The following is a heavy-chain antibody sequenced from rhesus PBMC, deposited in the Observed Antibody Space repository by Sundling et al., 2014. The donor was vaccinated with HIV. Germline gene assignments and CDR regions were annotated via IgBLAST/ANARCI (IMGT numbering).Heavy chain of an antibody. Sequence: QVQLQESGPGLVKPSETLSLTCAVSGDSISDSYSWNWIRQPPGKGLEWIGNIYGSSGNTYLNPSLKSRVTISKDTSKNQFSLRLSSVTAADTAVYYCARTGPWTGYYSFDYWGQGVLVTVSS. CDR1: GDSISDSYS. J-gene: IGHJ4*01. V-gene: IGHV4S9*01. CDR3: ARTGPWTGYYSFDY. D-gene: IGHD3-3*01. CDR2: IYGSSGNT.